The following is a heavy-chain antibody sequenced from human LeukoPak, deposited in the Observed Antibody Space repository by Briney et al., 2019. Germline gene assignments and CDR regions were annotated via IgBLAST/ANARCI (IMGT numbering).Heavy chain of an antibody. D-gene: IGHD3-22*01. CDR1: GGTFSSYA. CDR2: IIPILGIA. J-gene: IGHJ4*01. CDR3: ATYDSSGYYSYYFDY. Sequence: SVKVSCKASGGTFSSYAISWVRQAPGQGLEWMGRIIPILGIANYAQKFQGRVTITADKSTSTAYMELSSLRSEDTAVYYCATYDSSGYYSYYFDYWGHGTLVTVSS. V-gene: IGHV1-69*04.